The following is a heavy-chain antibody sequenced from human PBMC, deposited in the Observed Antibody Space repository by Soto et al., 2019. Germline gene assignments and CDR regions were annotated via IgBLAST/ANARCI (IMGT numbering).Heavy chain of an antibody. D-gene: IGHD6-19*01. Sequence: SGPTLVNPTQALTLTCTFSGFSLRTTGVGVGWILHPLGKALEWLALVYWDDDNRYNPSLKSRLTLTKDTSKSQVVLTLTNVDPADTATYYCAHNPPQDSGAFDIWGQGTMVTVSS. J-gene: IGHJ3*02. CDR3: AHNPPQDSGAFDI. CDR1: GFSLRTTGVG. CDR2: VYWDDDN. V-gene: IGHV2-5*02.